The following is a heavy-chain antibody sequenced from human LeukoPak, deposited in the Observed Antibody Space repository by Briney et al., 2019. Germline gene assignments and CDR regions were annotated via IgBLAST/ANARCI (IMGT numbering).Heavy chain of an antibody. D-gene: IGHD2-21*02. Sequence: SETLSLICTVSGHSISIYYWIWIRQPPGKGLEWIGYIYYSGSTNYNHSLKSRVTISVDTSKNQFSLKLSSVTAADTAVYYCARDGGIKTANNWFDPWGQGTLVTVSS. CDR3: ARDGGIKTANNWFDP. CDR2: IYYSGST. V-gene: IGHV4-59*01. CDR1: GHSISIYY. J-gene: IGHJ5*02.